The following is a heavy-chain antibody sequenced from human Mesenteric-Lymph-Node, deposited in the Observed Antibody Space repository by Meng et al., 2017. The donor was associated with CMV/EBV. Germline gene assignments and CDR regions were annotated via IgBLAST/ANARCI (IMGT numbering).Heavy chain of an antibody. D-gene: IGHD1/OR15-1a*01. Sequence: KVSCKASGYKFPTYDIYGVRQATGQGLEWMGRADPNSGYTDSAQRFQGRISLTTDTSISTAYMELSSLRSEDTAVYYCARGGGNRDYWGQGTLVTVSS. CDR2: ADPNSGYT. CDR3: ARGGGNRDY. V-gene: IGHV1-8*01. CDR1: GYKFPTYD. J-gene: IGHJ4*02.